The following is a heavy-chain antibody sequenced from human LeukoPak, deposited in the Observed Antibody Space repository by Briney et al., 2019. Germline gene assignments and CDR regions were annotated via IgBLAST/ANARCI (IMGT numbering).Heavy chain of an antibody. CDR1: GFTFSSYS. J-gene: IGHJ3*02. CDR3: ARKGAAVSAFDI. CDR2: ISSSSSYI. D-gene: IGHD1-26*01. V-gene: IGHV3-21*01. Sequence: PGRSLRLSCAASGFTFSSYSMNWVRQAPGKGLEWVSSISSSSSYIYYADSVKGRFTISRDNAKDSLYLQMNSLRAEDTAVYYCARKGAAVSAFDIWGQGTMVTASS.